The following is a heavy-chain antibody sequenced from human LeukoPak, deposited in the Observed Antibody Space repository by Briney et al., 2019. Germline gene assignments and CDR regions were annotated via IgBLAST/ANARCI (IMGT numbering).Heavy chain of an antibody. V-gene: IGHV3-15*01. D-gene: IGHD2-15*01. CDR2: IKSKGGGETR. J-gene: IGHJ4*02. CDR3: TTVLAVAYPVTDN. Sequence: GGSLRLSCVGSGFNFNIAWMTWVRQAPGKGLKWVGRIKSKGGGETRDYAAPVQGRFTISRDDSKNTLYLQMNSLKTEDTGLYYCTTVLAVAYPVTDNWGQGTLVTVSS. CDR1: GFNFNIAW.